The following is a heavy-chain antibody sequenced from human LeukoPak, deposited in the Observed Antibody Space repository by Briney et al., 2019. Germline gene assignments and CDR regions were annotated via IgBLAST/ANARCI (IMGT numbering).Heavy chain of an antibody. CDR2: IYIGGST. D-gene: IGHD2-2*01. Sequence: GGSLRLSCAASGFTVSSNYMSWVRQAPGKGLEWVSVIYIGGSTYYADSVKGRFTISRDKSKNTLYLQMNSLRAEDTAVYYRARDWGYCSSTSCHVFDYWGQGTLVTVSS. CDR1: GFTVSSNY. CDR3: ARDWGYCSSTSCHVFDY. V-gene: IGHV3-53*01. J-gene: IGHJ4*02.